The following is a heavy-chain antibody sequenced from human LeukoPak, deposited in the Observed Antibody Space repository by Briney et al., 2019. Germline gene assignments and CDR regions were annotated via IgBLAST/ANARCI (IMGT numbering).Heavy chain of an antibody. CDR2: IYTSGST. CDR3: ARAYYDFWSGYFYYYGMDV. J-gene: IGHJ6*02. Sequence: SETLSLTCTVSGGSISSYYWSWIRQPAGKGLEWIGRIYTSGSTNYNPPLKSRVTISVDTSKNQFSLKLSSVAAADTAVYYCARAYYDFWSGYFYYYGMDVWGQGTTVTVSS. CDR1: GGSISSYY. V-gene: IGHV4-4*07. D-gene: IGHD3-3*01.